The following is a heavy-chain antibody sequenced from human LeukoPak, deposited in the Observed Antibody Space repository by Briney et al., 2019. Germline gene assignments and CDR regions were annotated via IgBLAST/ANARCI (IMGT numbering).Heavy chain of an antibody. CDR3: ATDYGYYDSSGYRSTYY. J-gene: IGHJ4*02. V-gene: IGHV3-74*01. Sequence: GGSLRLSCAASGFTFSSYWMHWVRQAPGKGLVWVSRINSDGSSTSYADSVKGRFTISRDNSKNTLYLQMNSLRAEDTAVYYCATDYGYYDSSGYRSTYYWGQGTLVTVSS. D-gene: IGHD3-22*01. CDR2: INSDGSST. CDR1: GFTFSSYW.